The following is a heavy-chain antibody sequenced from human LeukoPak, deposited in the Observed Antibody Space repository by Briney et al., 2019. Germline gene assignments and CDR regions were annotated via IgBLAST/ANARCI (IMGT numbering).Heavy chain of an antibody. V-gene: IGHV4-39*01. Sequence: PSETLSLTCTVSGGSISSSSYSWGWIRQPPGKGLEWIGSVSHSGSINYDPSLKNRVTISVDTSKNQFSLKLSSVTAADTAVYYCWAIVTTIKLDFWGQGTLVTVSS. CDR1: GGSISSSSYS. J-gene: IGHJ4*02. CDR2: VSHSGSI. D-gene: IGHD5-12*01. CDR3: WAIVTTIKLDF.